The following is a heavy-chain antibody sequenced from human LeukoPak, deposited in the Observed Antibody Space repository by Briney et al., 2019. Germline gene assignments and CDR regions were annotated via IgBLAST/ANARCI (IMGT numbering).Heavy chain of an antibody. CDR1: GFTFSNYG. Sequence: GGSLRLSCAASGFTFSNYGMSWVRQAPGKGLEWVANMKQDGSEKYYVDSVKGRFTISRDNAKNSLYLQMNSLRVEDTAVYYCARKAYAMDVWGKGTTVTVSS. J-gene: IGHJ6*04. CDR2: MKQDGSEK. V-gene: IGHV3-7*03. CDR3: ARKAYAMDV.